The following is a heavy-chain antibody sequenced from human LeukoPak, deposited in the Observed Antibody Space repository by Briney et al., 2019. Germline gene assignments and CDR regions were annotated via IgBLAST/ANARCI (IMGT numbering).Heavy chain of an antibody. CDR3: ARYPPGPGSYYDY. Sequence: SETLSLTCTVSGGSISSYCWSWIRQPPGKGLECIGYIYYTGSTNYNPSLESRVTISVDTSKNQFSLRLSSVTAADTAVYYCARYPPGPGSYYDYWGQGSLVTVSS. J-gene: IGHJ4*02. V-gene: IGHV4-59*01. CDR1: GGSISSYC. D-gene: IGHD3-10*01. CDR2: IYYTGST.